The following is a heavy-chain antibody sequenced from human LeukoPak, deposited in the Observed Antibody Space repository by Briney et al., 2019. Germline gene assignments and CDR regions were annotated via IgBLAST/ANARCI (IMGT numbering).Heavy chain of an antibody. CDR1: GYTFTGYY. CDR3: ARGQGYYYYMDV. V-gene: IGHV1-2*02. Sequence: ASVKVSCKASGYTFTGYYMHWVRQAPGQGLEWMGWINPNSGGTNYAQKFQGRVTITRNTSISTAYMELSSLRSEDTAVYYCARGQGYYYYMDVWGKGTTVTVSS. J-gene: IGHJ6*03. CDR2: INPNSGGT.